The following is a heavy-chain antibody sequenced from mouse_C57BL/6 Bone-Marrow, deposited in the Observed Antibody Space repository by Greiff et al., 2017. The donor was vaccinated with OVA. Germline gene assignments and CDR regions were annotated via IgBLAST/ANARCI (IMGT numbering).Heavy chain of an antibody. J-gene: IGHJ4*01. Sequence: VQLQQPGAELVKPGASVKLSCKASGYTFTSYWMHWVKQRPGQGLEWIGMIHPNSGSTNYNEKFKSKATLTVDKSSSTAYMQLSSLTSEDSAVYYCASYYSVYYAMDYWGQGTSVTVSS. V-gene: IGHV1-64*01. CDR3: ASYYSVYYAMDY. CDR2: IHPNSGST. CDR1: GYTFTSYW. D-gene: IGHD2-12*01.